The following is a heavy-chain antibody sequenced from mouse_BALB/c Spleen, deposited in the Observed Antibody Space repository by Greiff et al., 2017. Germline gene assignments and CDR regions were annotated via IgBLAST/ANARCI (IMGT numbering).Heavy chain of an antibody. D-gene: IGHD1-1*01. CDR3: ARSYGSLDY. CDR2: INPSTGYT. J-gene: IGHJ2*01. CDR1: GYTFTSYW. V-gene: IGHV1-7*01. Sequence: QVQLKESGAELAKPGASVKMSCKASGYTFTSYWMHWVKQRPGQGLEWIGYINPSTGYTEYNQKFKDKATLTADKSSSTAYMQLSSLTSEDSAVYYCARSYGSLDYWGQGTTLTVSS.